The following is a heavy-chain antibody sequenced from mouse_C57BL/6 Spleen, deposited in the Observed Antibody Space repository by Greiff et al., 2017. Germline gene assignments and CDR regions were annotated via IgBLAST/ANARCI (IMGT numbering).Heavy chain of an antibody. D-gene: IGHD1-1*01. Sequence: VQLKESGPELVKPGASVKISCKASGYTFTDYYMNWVKQSHGKSLEWIGDINPNNGGTSYNQKFKGKATLTVDKSSSTAYMKLRSLTSEDSAVYYCARGGNYYGSSYDWYFDVWGTGTTVTVSS. V-gene: IGHV1-26*01. CDR3: ARGGNYYGSSYDWYFDV. CDR2: INPNNGGT. J-gene: IGHJ1*03. CDR1: GYTFTDYY.